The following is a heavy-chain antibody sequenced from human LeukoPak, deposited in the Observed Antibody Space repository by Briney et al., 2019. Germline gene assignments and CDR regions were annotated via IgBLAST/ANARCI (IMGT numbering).Heavy chain of an antibody. Sequence: GASVKVYCKASGGTFTGYYMPWVRQAPGRGLEWMGWSNPNSGGTNYAQKFQGRVTMTRDTSISTAYMELSRLRSDDTAVYYCARGLRAIAVAGTGSLGKGFDPWGQGTLVTVSS. CDR2: SNPNSGGT. J-gene: IGHJ5*02. CDR3: ARGLRAIAVAGTGSLGKGFDP. CDR1: GGTFTGYY. V-gene: IGHV1-2*02. D-gene: IGHD6-19*01.